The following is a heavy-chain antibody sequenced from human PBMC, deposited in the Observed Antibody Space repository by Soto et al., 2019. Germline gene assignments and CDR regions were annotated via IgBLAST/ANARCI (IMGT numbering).Heavy chain of an antibody. CDR1: GYTFTSYY. J-gene: IGHJ6*02. V-gene: IGHV1-46*01. CDR2: INPSGSST. Sequence: ASVKVSCKASGYTFTSYYMHWVRQAPGQGLEWMGFINPSGSSTSYAQRFQGRVTMTRDTSTSTVYMELSSLRSEDTAVYYYAIPAAGAYYCGMDVWGQGATVTVSS. D-gene: IGHD6-13*01. CDR3: AIPAAGAYYCGMDV.